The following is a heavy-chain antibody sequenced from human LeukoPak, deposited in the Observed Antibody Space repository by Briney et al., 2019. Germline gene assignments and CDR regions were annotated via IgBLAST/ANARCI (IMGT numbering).Heavy chain of an antibody. CDR1: GFTFSSYR. Sequence: QPGGSLRLSCAASGFTFSSYRMHWVRQSPGKGPVWVSRIKTDGSSTNYADSVKGRFTISRDNAKNTLYLQMNSLRADDMAVYYCARGRAIFGVAPDYWGQGTLVTVSS. CDR3: ARGRAIFGVAPDY. CDR2: IKTDGSST. V-gene: IGHV3-74*01. J-gene: IGHJ4*02. D-gene: IGHD3-3*01.